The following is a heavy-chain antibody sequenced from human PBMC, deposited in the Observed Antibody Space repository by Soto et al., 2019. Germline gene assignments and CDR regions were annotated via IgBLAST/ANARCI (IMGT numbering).Heavy chain of an antibody. Sequence: QVQLVQSGAEVKKPGSSVKVSCKASGGTFSAYSTVWVRQAPGQGLEYMGGIIPHFSSTIYAQKFQGRVTIIADGSTRTVYLEVSSLRSEYTAVYYCARERVAGPPYFDYWGQGTLVTVYS. CDR2: IIPHFSST. J-gene: IGHJ4*02. V-gene: IGHV1-69*01. D-gene: IGHD6-19*01. CDR1: GGTFSAYS. CDR3: ARERVAGPPYFDY.